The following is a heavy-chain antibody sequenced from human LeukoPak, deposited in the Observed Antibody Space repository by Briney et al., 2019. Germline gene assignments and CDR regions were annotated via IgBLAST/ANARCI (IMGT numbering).Heavy chain of an antibody. CDR3: AREDLSGTFDY. CDR2: IYYSGST. V-gene: IGHV4-31*03. D-gene: IGHD6-13*01. Sequence: SETLSLTCTVSGGSISSGGYYWSWIRQHPGKGLEWIGYIYYSGSTYYNPSLKSRVTTSVDTSKNQFSLKLSSVTAADTAVYYCAREDLSGTFDYWGQGTLVTVSS. J-gene: IGHJ4*02. CDR1: GGSISSGGYY.